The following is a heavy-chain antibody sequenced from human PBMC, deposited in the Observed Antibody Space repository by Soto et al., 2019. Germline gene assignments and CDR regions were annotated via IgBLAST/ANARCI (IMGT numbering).Heavy chain of an antibody. Sequence: SETLSLTCTVSGGSISSYYWSWIRQPPGKGLEWIGYIYYSGSTNYNPSLKSRVTISVDTSKNQFSLKLSSVTAADTAVYVCARSGEEITFVGVPSYYYSDMYVWGKGTTVTGSS. D-gene: IGHD3-16*01. CDR1: GGSISSYY. J-gene: IGHJ6*03. CDR2: IYYSGST. V-gene: IGHV4-59*01. CDR3: ARSGEEITFVGVPSYYYSDMYV.